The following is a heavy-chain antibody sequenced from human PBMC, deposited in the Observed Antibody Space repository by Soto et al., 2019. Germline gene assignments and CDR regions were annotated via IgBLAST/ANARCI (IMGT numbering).Heavy chain of an antibody. D-gene: IGHD3-16*01. J-gene: IGHJ4*01. CDR3: AKGDLWSAKDY. Sequence: AFWLTFGGLGVHWVRQAPGKGLEWLAVISHDGSDKYYADSVRGRFTISRDNSENTLYLQMNSLRPEDTVVYYCAKGDLWSAKDYWGHGSLVTVSS. V-gene: IGHV3-30*18. CDR1: WLTFGGLG. CDR2: ISHDGSDK.